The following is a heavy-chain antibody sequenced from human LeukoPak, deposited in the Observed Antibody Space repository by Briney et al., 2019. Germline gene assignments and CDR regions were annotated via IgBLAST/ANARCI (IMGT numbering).Heavy chain of an antibody. CDR1: GHSISSGYY. V-gene: IGHV4-38-2*01. CDR3: ARPLSKAAAVAGTRAFDI. Sequence: PSETLSLTCSVSGHSISSGYYWGWIRQPPGKGLEWIGTMYHRGSTYYNPSLKSRVTMSGDTSKNHFSLKLSSVTAADTAVYYCARPLSKAAAVAGTRAFDIWGQGTMVTVSS. CDR2: MYHRGST. J-gene: IGHJ3*02. D-gene: IGHD6-19*01.